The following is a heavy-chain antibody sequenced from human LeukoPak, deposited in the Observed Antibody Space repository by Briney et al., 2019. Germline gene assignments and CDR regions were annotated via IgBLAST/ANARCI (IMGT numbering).Heavy chain of an antibody. V-gene: IGHV4-4*07. Sequence: SETLSLTCTVSGGSISSYYWSWIRQPAGKGLEWIGRIYTSGSTNYNPSLKSRVTMSVDTSKNQFSLKLSSVTAADTAVYYCARRATMILDNWFDPWGQGTLVTVSS. CDR3: ARRATMILDNWFDP. CDR1: GGSISSYY. CDR2: IYTSGST. J-gene: IGHJ5*02. D-gene: IGHD3-22*01.